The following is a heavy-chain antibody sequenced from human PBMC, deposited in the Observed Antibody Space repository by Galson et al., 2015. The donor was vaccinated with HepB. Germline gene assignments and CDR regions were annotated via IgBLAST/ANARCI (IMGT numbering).Heavy chain of an antibody. V-gene: IGHV3-30-3*01. J-gene: IGHJ4*02. CDR3: ATDQLDCDNPSTPLS. CDR1: GFTFSSYA. Sequence: SLRLSCAASGFTFSSYAMHWVRQAPGQGLEWVAGISSDGSDKYYADSVKGRFTISRDNAKITMYLNMNSLRAEDTAVYYCATDQLDCDNPSTPLSWGQGTLVTVSS. D-gene: IGHD3/OR15-3a*01. CDR2: ISSDGSDK.